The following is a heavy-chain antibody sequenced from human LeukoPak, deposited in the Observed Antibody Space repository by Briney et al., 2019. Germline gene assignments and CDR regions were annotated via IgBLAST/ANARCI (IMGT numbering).Heavy chain of an antibody. CDR1: GGTFSSYA. J-gene: IGHJ4*02. CDR3: ARDFSPGSGSQPLPHY. V-gene: IGHV1-69*13. D-gene: IGHD2-15*01. Sequence: SVKVSCKASGGTFSSYAISWVRQAPGQGLEWMGGIIPILGTANYAQKFQGRVTITADESTSTAYMELSSLRSEDTAVYYCARDFSPGSGSQPLPHYWGQGTWSPSPQ. CDR2: IIPILGTA.